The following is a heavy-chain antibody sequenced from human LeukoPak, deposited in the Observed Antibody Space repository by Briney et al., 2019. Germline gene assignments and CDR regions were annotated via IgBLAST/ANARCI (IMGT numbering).Heavy chain of an antibody. CDR2: NCYSGST. D-gene: IGHD5-18*01. V-gene: IGHV4-59*01. CDR3: ARVVDTAMVDY. J-gene: IGHJ4*02. Sequence: SETLSLTCTVSGGSISSYYWSWIRQPPGKGLEWIGYNCYSGSTNYNPSLKSRVTISVDTSKNQFSLKLSSVTAADTAVYYCARVVDTAMVDYWGQETLVTVSS. CDR1: GGSISSYY.